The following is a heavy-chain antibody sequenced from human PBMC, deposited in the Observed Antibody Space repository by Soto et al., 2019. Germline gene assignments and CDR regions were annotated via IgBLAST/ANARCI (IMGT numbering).Heavy chain of an antibody. CDR3: AKVSYYESLH. J-gene: IGHJ4*02. V-gene: IGHV3-23*01. CDR1: GFTFSNYA. Sequence: LRLSCAASGFTFSNYAMNWVRQAPGKGLEWVSGISATGGSSTYYAESVKGRFTISRDNSKTTMYLQMNSLRAEDTAVYYCAKVSYYESLHWGQGTLVTVSS. CDR2: ISATGGSST. D-gene: IGHD3-22*01.